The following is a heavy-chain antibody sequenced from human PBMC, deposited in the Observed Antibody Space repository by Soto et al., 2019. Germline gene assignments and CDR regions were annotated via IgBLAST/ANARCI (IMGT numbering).Heavy chain of an antibody. D-gene: IGHD3-10*01. J-gene: IGHJ6*02. CDR2: ISGSGVTT. Sequence: EVRLLESGGGLVQPGGSLRLSCAASGFTFSPYGMSWVRQAPGKGLEWVSFISGSGVTTSYADSVKGRFTISRDNSKNTLSLQMNSLRVEDTAVYYCAKNWKSVRGVILQYYGMDVRGQGTTVTVSS. CDR3: AKNWKSVRGVILQYYGMDV. CDR1: GFTFSPYG. V-gene: IGHV3-23*01.